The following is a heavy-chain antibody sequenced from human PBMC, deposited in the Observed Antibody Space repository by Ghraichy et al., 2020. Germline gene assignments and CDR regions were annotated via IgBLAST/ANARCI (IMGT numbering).Heavy chain of an antibody. V-gene: IGHV3-30*02. J-gene: IGHJ4*02. CDR3: EKPSPPITGRPNYFDY. CDR1: GFTFNYYG. D-gene: IGHD6-6*01. CDR2: IRYDGRNK. Sequence: GGSLRLSCAASGFTFNYYGMHWVRQAPGKGLEWVAFIRYDGRNKYYAYSVKGRLTISRNNSKNTLYRQLNSLRAEDTAVYYCEKPSPPITGRPNYFDYWGQGTLVTVSS.